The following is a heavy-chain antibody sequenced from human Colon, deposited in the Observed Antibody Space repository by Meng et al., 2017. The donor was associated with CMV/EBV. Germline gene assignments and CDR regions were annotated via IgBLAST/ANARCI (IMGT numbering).Heavy chain of an antibody. CDR2: IKQDGSDK. D-gene: IGHD2-2*01. V-gene: IGHV3-7*02. CDR1: GFTFSGSA. CDR3: ARNEKSSRGLPYDY. J-gene: IGHJ4*02. Sequence: GESLKISCAASGFTFSGSAMHWVRQASGKGLEWVANIKQDGSDKYYVDSVKGRFTISRDNSNNSLYLQMNSLRAEDTAVYYCARNEKSSRGLPYDYWGQGTLVTVSS.